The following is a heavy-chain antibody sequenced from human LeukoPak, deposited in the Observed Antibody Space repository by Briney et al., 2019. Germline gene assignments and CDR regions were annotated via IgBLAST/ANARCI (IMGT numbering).Heavy chain of an antibody. CDR1: GGSISSYY. CDR2: IYTSGST. J-gene: IGHJ4*02. V-gene: IGHV4-4*07. CDR3: ARVASSGDSSGYYYGDYFDY. D-gene: IGHD3-22*01. Sequence: SETLSLTCTVSGGSISSYYWSWIRQPAGKGLEWIGRIYTSGSTNYNPSLKSRVTVSVDTSKNQFSLKLSSVTAADTAVYYCARVASSGDSSGYYYGDYFDYWGQGTLVTVSS.